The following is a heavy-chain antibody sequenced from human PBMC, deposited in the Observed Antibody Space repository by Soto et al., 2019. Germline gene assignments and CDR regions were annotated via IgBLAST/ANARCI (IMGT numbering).Heavy chain of an antibody. CDR2: IIPILGIA. D-gene: IGHD6-6*01. Sequence: ASVKVSCKASGYTFTSYGISWVRQAPGQGLEWMGRIIPILGIANYAQKFQGRVTITADKSTSTAYMELSSLRSEDTAVYYCATTKGIAARLAYFDYWGQGTLVTVSS. CDR3: ATTKGIAARLAYFDY. J-gene: IGHJ4*02. CDR1: GYTFTSYG. V-gene: IGHV1-69*04.